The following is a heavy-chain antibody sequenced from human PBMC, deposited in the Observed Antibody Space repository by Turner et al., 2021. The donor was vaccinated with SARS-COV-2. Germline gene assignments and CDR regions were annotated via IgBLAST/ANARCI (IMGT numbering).Heavy chain of an antibody. V-gene: IGHV2-5*01. D-gene: IGHD3-10*01. CDR2: IYWNDGK. J-gene: IGHJ4*02. Sequence: QLTLRDSGPTLVNPTQTLTLTCTFSWFSLSTSGVGVGWIRQPPGKALEWLALIYWNDGKSYSPYLKSRLTITKETYKNQVVLTKTNMDPVDTATYYCAHSEVSGFGEANFDYWGQGTLVTVSS. CDR3: AHSEVSGFGEANFDY. CDR1: WFSLSTSGVG.